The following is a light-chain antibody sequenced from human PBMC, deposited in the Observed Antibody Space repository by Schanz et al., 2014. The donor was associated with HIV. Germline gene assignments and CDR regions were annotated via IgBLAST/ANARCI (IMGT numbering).Light chain of an antibody. CDR3: SSFAGNNKLL. J-gene: IGLJ2*01. Sequence: QSVLTQPPSASGTPGQRVTISCSGSSSNIGSNTVNWYQQLPGTAPKVLIYTNNQRPSGVPDRFSGSKSGTSASLAISGLQSEDEADYYCSSFAGNNKLLFGGGTKLTVL. CDR1: SSNIGSNT. CDR2: TNN. V-gene: IGLV1-44*01.